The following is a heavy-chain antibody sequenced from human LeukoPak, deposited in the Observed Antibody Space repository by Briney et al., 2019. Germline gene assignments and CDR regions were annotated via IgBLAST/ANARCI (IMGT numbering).Heavy chain of an antibody. CDR3: ATYGSGSGTFFDS. Sequence: GGSLRLSCAASGFTFSSYGMHWVRQAPEKGLEWLSYISHSGSTIYYADSVKGRFTVSRDNAKSSLYLQMNNLRAEDTALYYCATYGSGSGTFFDSWGQGTLVTVSS. J-gene: IGHJ4*01. D-gene: IGHD3-10*01. CDR1: GFTFSSYG. V-gene: IGHV3-48*04. CDR2: ISHSGSTI.